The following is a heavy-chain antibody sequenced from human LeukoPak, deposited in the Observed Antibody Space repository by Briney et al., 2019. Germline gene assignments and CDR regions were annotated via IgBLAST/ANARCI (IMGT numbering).Heavy chain of an antibody. V-gene: IGHV3-7*01. CDR1: GFTFSNYW. CDR3: VSKQVVSQ. D-gene: IGHD6-13*01. Sequence: GGSLRHACVASGFTFSNYWMSWVRQAPGKGLERVANIKEEGSQKDYVDSVKGRFTISRDNAKDSVYLQMNSLRVEDTAVYYCVSKQVVSQWGQITGVTVSS. CDR2: IKEEGSQK. J-gene: IGHJ1*01.